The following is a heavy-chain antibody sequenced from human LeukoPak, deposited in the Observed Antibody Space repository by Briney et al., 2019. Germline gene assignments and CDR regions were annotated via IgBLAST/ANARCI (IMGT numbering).Heavy chain of an antibody. V-gene: IGHV5-51*01. CDR2: IYPGDSDT. CDR3: ARLDGRYCSSTSCYYFDY. Sequence: GESLEISCKGSGYNFTSYWIGWVRQVPGKGLEWMGIIYPGDSDTRYSPSFQGQVTISADKSISTAYLQWSSLKASDTAMYYCARLDGRYCSSTSCYYFDYWGQGTLVTVSS. D-gene: IGHD2-2*01. CDR1: GYNFTSYW. J-gene: IGHJ4*02.